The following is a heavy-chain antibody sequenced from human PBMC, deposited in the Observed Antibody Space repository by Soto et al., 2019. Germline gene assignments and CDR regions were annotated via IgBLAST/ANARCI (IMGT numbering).Heavy chain of an antibody. Sequence: PGESLKISCNGSGYSFTSYWISWVGQMPGKGLEWMGRIDPSDSYTNYSPSFQGHVTISADKSISTAYLQWSSLKASDTAMYYCARQLAARYYYYYGMDVWGQGTTVTVSS. CDR3: ARQLAARYYYYYGMDV. J-gene: IGHJ6*02. D-gene: IGHD6-6*01. CDR2: IDPSDSYT. V-gene: IGHV5-10-1*01. CDR1: GYSFTSYW.